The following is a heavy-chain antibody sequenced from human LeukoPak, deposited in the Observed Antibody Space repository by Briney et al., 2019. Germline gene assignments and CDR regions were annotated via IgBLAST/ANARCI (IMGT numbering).Heavy chain of an antibody. Sequence: ASVKVSCKVSGYTLTELSMHWVRQAPGKGLEWMGGFDPEDGETIYAQKFQGRVTMTEDTSTDTAYMELSSLRSEDTAVYYCATKRTYYDSSGYPIQDAFDIWGQGTMATVSS. J-gene: IGHJ3*02. V-gene: IGHV1-24*01. CDR1: GYTLTELS. CDR3: ATKRTYYDSSGYPIQDAFDI. CDR2: FDPEDGET. D-gene: IGHD3-22*01.